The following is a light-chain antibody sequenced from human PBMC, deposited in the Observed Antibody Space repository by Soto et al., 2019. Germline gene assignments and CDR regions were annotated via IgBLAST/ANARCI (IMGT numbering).Light chain of an antibody. CDR3: QQYNNWPLT. CDR2: GAS. Sequence: EIVMTQSPATLSVSPGERATLSCRASQSVSSNLAWYQQKPGQAPRLLIYGASTRATGIPARFSGSGSGTEFTLTFSSLQSEDFALYYCQQYNNWPLTFGGGTKVEIK. CDR1: QSVSSN. V-gene: IGKV3-15*01. J-gene: IGKJ4*01.